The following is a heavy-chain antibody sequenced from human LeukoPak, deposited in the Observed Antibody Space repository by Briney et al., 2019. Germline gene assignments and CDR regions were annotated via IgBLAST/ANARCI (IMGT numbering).Heavy chain of an antibody. J-gene: IGHJ4*02. D-gene: IGHD6-19*01. V-gene: IGHV4-59*01. CDR3: ASGHSSGRADY. Sequence: SETLSLTFTVSGGAISSYYWSWIRQPPGKGLEWIGYIYYSGSTNYNPSLKSRVTISVDTSKNQFSLKLSSVTAADTAVCYCASGHSSGRADYWGQGTLVTVSS. CDR2: IYYSGST. CDR1: GGAISSYY.